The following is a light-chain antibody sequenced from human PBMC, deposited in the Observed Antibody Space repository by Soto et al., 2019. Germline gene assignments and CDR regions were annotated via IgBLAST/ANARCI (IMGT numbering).Light chain of an antibody. CDR2: DVS. CDR3: SSDTTSSTVV. CDR1: SSDVDGYNY. V-gene: IGLV2-14*01. Sequence: QSALTQPASVSGSPGQSITISCTGTSSDVDGYNYVSWYQQHPGKVPKVMIYDVSNRPSGVSNRFSGSKSGNTASLTISGLQTEDEADYYCSSDTTSSTVVFGGGIKLTVL. J-gene: IGLJ2*01.